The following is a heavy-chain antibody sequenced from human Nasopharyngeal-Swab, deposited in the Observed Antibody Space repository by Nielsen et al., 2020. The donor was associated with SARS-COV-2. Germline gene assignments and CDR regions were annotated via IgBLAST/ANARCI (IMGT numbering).Heavy chain of an antibody. CDR2: IWYDGSNK. J-gene: IGHJ4*02. CDR3: ARLGYAYDILTEPPIDY. V-gene: IGHV3-33*01. D-gene: IGHD3-9*01. CDR1: GFTFSSYG. Sequence: GESLKISCAASGFTFSSYGMHWVRQAPGKGLEWVAVIWYDGSNKHYADSVKGRFTISRDNSKNTLYLQMNSLRAEDTAVYYCARLGYAYDILTEPPIDYWGQGTLVTVSS.